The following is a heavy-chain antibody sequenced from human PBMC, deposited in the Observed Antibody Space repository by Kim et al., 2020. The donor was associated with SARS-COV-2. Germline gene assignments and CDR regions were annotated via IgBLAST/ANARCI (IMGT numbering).Heavy chain of an antibody. D-gene: IGHD6-13*01. CDR1: GGSISSGGYS. CDR3: ARAEGAAAGIDY. Sequence: SETLSLTCAVSGGSISSGGYSWSWIRQPPGKGLEWIGYIYHSGSTYYNPSLKSRVTISVDRSKNQFSLKLSSVTAADTAVYYCARAEGAAAGIDYWGQGTLVTVSS. V-gene: IGHV4-30-2*01. J-gene: IGHJ4*02. CDR2: IYHSGST.